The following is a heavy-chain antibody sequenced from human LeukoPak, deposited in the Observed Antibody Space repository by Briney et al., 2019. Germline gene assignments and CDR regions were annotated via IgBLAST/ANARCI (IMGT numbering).Heavy chain of an antibody. CDR1: GGSISSYY. J-gene: IGHJ6*03. CDR2: IYYSGST. Sequence: KPSETLSLTCTVSGGSISSYYWSWIRQPPGKGLEWIGYIYYSGSTNYNPSLKSRVTISVDTSKNQFSLKLSSVTAADTAVYYCARVPGLGSSSILPPYYYYYYMDVWGKGTTVTVSS. V-gene: IGHV4-59*01. D-gene: IGHD6-6*01. CDR3: ARVPGLGSSSILPPYYYYYYMDV.